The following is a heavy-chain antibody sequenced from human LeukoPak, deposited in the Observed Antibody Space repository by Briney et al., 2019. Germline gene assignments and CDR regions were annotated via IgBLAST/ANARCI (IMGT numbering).Heavy chain of an antibody. CDR1: GGSISSYH. CDR2: IYYSGST. V-gene: IGHV4-59*08. Sequence: SETLSLTCSVSGGSISSYHWSWIRQPPGKGLEWIGYIYYSGSTNYNPSLKSRVTMSVDTSKNQFSLKLSSVTTADTAVYYCARHALEDVEQWDYWGQGTLVTVSS. D-gene: IGHD6-19*01. J-gene: IGHJ4*02. CDR3: ARHALEDVEQWDY.